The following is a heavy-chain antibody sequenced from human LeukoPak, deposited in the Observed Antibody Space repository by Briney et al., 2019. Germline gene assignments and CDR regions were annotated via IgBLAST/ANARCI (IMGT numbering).Heavy chain of an antibody. J-gene: IGHJ4*02. Sequence: GGSLRLSCAASGFTFSSYAMTWVRQAPGKGLQWVSGVSGSGGSTYYADSVKGRFTISRDNSKNTLYLQMNSLRAEDTAVYYCARDAGYSYGYGTHFDYWGQGTPVTVSS. CDR3: ARDAGYSYGYGTHFDY. D-gene: IGHD5-18*01. CDR2: VSGSGGST. V-gene: IGHV3-23*01. CDR1: GFTFSSYA.